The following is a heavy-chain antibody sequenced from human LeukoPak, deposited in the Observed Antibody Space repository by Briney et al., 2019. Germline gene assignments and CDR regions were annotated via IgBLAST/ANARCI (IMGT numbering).Heavy chain of an antibody. CDR1: GFTFSSYG. V-gene: IGHV3-30*02. D-gene: IGHD3-22*01. CDR3: ARATWEYDSSGYYDAFDI. J-gene: IGHJ3*02. Sequence: PGGSLRLSCAASGFTFSSYGMHWVRQAPGKGLEWVAFIRYDGSNKYYADSVKGRFTISRDNSKNTLYLQMNSLRAEDTAVYYCARATWEYDSSGYYDAFDIWGQGTMVTVSS. CDR2: IRYDGSNK.